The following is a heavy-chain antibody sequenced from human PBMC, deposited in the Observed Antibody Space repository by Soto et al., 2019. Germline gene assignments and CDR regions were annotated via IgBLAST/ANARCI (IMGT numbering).Heavy chain of an antibody. CDR1: GGSISSYY. Sequence: SETLSLTCTVSGGSISSYYWSWIRQPPGKGLEWIGYIYYSGSTNYNPSLKSRVTISVDTSKNQFSLKLSSVTAADTTVYYCARWPTTVVTRQGWYFDYWGQGTLVTVSS. CDR2: IYYSGST. V-gene: IGHV4-59*01. J-gene: IGHJ4*02. CDR3: ARWPTTVVTRQGWYFDY. D-gene: IGHD4-17*01.